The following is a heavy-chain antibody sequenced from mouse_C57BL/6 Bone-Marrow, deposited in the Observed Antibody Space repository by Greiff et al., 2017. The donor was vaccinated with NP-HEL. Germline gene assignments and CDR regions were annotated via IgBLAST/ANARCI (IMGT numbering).Heavy chain of an antibody. CDR3: AREGPPFDY. V-gene: IGHV1-81*01. CDR2: IYPRSGNT. CDR1: GYTFTSYG. J-gene: IGHJ2*01. Sequence: VQLVESGAELARPGASVKLSCKASGYTFTSYGISWVKQRTGPGLEWIGEIYPRSGNTYYNEKFKGKATLTADKSSSTAYMELRSLTSEDSAVYFCAREGPPFDYWGQGTTLTVSS. D-gene: IGHD3-3*01.